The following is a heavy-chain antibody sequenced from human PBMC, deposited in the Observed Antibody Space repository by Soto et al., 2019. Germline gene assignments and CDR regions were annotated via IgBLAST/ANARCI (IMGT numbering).Heavy chain of an antibody. CDR3: ARLMVVAAPAGWFDP. D-gene: IGHD2-15*01. Sequence: PGESLKISFKGSGYKFSNDWIVWVRQMPGEGLEWMGVIYPADSDSIYNPSFEGHVTISVDKSISTAYLQWSSLKASDTAMYYCARLMVVAAPAGWFDPWGQGTLVTVSS. J-gene: IGHJ5*02. CDR2: IYPADSDS. V-gene: IGHV5-51*01. CDR1: GYKFSNDW.